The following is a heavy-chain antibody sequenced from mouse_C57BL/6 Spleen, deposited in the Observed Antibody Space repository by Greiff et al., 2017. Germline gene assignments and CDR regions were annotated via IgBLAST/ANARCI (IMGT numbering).Heavy chain of an antibody. V-gene: IGHV1-55*01. CDR2: IYPGSGST. D-gene: IGHD2-10*02. J-gene: IGHJ1*03. CDR1: GYTFTSYS. Sequence: VQLQQSGAELVKPGASVKMSCKASGYTFTSYSITWVKQRPGQGLEWIGDIYPGSGSTNYNEKFKSKATLTVDTSSSTAYMQLSSLTSDDSAVYYCARWGRMGGYFDVWGTGTTVTVSS. CDR3: ARWGRMGGYFDV.